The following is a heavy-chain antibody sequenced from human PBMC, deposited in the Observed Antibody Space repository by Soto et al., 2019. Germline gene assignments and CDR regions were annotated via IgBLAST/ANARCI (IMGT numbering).Heavy chain of an antibody. CDR1: GGTFSSYT. CDR3: ARDPGGRYCSSTSCFGGWFDP. V-gene: IGHV1-69*08. Sequence: VQLVQSGAEVKKPGSSVKVSCKASGGTFSSYTISWVRQAPGQGLEWMGRIIPILGIANYAQKFQGRVTITADKSTSTAYMELSSLRSEDTAVYYCARDPGGRYCSSTSCFGGWFDPWGQGTLVTVSS. J-gene: IGHJ5*02. D-gene: IGHD2-2*01. CDR2: IIPILGIA.